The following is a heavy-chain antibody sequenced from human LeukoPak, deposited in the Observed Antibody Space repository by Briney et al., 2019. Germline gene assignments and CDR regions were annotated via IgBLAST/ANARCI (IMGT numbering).Heavy chain of an antibody. Sequence: GGSLRLSCAASGFTFSSYAMSWVRQAPGKGLEWVAFIRYDGSNKYYADSVKGRFTISRDNSKNTLYLQMNSLRAEDTAVYYCARPLDPGLRFLEWLLPDYWGQGTLVTVSS. V-gene: IGHV3-30*02. CDR3: ARPLDPGLRFLEWLLPDY. CDR1: GFTFSSYA. J-gene: IGHJ4*02. D-gene: IGHD3-3*01. CDR2: IRYDGSNK.